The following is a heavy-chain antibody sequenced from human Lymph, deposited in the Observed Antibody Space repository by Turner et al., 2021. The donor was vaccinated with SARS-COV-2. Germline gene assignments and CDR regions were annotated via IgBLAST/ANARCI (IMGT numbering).Heavy chain of an antibody. CDR1: GLTVSSNY. J-gene: IGHJ6*02. CDR3: ARDLYYYGMDV. Sequence: EVQLVESGGGLIQPGGSLRPSCAASGLTVSSNYMSWVRQAPGKGLEWVSVIYSGGSTYYADSVKGRFTISRDNSKNTLYLQMNSLRAEDTAVYYRARDLYYYGMDVWGQGTTVTVSS. CDR2: IYSGGST. V-gene: IGHV3-53*01.